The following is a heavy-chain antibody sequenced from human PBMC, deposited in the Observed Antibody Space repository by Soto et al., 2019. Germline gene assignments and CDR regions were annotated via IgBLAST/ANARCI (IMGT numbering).Heavy chain of an antibody. CDR1: GGSFSGYY. CDR2: INHSGST. Sequence: SETLSLTCAVYGGSFSGYYWSWIRQPPGKGLEWIGEINHSGSTNYNPSLKSRVTISVDTSKNQFSLKLSSVTAADTAVYYCARSLRGVIYYYYSYGMDVWGQGTTVT. CDR3: ARSLRGVIYYYYSYGMDV. V-gene: IGHV4-34*01. D-gene: IGHD3-10*01. J-gene: IGHJ6*02.